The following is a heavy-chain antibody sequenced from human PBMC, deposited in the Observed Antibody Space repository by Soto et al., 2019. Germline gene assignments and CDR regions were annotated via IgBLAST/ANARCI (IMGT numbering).Heavy chain of an antibody. CDR2: IIPIFGTA. D-gene: IGHD3-10*01. CDR3: AAPYGSGSYYNGFDY. Sequence: QVQLVQSGAAVKKPGSSVKVSCKASGGTFSSYAISWVRQAPGQGLEWMGGIIPIFGTANYAQKFQGRVTITADESTSTAYRELSSLRSEDTAVYYCAAPYGSGSYYNGFDYWGQGTLVTVSS. CDR1: GGTFSSYA. J-gene: IGHJ4*02. V-gene: IGHV1-69*12.